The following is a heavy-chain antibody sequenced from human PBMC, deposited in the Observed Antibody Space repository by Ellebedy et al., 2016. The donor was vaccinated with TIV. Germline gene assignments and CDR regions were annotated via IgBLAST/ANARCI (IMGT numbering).Heavy chain of an antibody. CDR1: GGTFSSYA. J-gene: IGHJ6*02. CDR2: IIPIFGTA. Sequence: SVKVSXXASGGTFSSYAISWVRQAPGQGLEWMGGIIPIFGTANYAQKFQGRVTITADESTSTAYMELSSLRSEDTAVYYCARGHASGQYYYYGMDVWGQGTTVTVSS. CDR3: ARGHASGQYYYYGMDV. V-gene: IGHV1-69*13. D-gene: IGHD3-3*01.